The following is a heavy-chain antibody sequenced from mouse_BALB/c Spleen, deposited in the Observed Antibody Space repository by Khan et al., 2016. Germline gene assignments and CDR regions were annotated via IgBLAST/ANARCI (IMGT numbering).Heavy chain of an antibody. D-gene: IGHD4-1*01. Sequence: VQLKQSGPDLVKPSQSLSLTCTVTGYSITSGYSWHWIRQFPGNKLEWMGYIHYSGGTNYNPSLKSRISVTRDTSKNQFFLQLNSVTTEDTATLYCARGGLTGMGAMDCWGQGTAVTVSS. V-gene: IGHV3-1*02. CDR3: ARGGLTGMGAMDC. CDR2: IHYSGGT. J-gene: IGHJ4*01. CDR1: GYSITSGYS.